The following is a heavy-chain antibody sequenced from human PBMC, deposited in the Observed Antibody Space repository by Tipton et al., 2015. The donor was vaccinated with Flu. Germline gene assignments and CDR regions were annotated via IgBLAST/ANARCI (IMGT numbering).Heavy chain of an antibody. V-gene: IGHV4-59*01. CDR1: GDSIRSNYY. J-gene: IGHJ2*01. Sequence: LRLSCTVSGDSIRSNYYWSWIRQPPGKGLEWIGYIHNIGDTRYNPSLESRVTMSVDTSRSQFSLRLRSVTAADTAVYYCARMRARDCTLGVCYLWWFDLWGRGSLVIVSS. D-gene: IGHD2-8*01. CDR3: ARMRARDCTLGVCYLWWFDL. CDR2: IHNIGDT.